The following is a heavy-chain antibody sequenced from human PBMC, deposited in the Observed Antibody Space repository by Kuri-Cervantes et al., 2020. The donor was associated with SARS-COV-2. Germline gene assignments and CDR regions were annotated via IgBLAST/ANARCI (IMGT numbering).Heavy chain of an antibody. CDR3: ARAQEGEVLRYFDWLLACFDY. CDR2: ISYDGSNK. J-gene: IGHJ4*02. D-gene: IGHD3-9*01. Sequence: GGSLRLSCAASGFTFSSYAMHWVRQAPGKGLEWVAVISYDGSNKYYADSVKDRFTISRDNSKNTLYLQMNSLRAEDTAVYYCARAQEGEVLRYFDWLLACFDYWGRGTLVTVSS. V-gene: IGHV3-30*01. CDR1: GFTFSSYA.